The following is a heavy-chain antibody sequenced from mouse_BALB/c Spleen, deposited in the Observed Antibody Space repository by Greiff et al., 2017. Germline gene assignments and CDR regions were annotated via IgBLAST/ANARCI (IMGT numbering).Heavy chain of an antibody. CDR1: GFSLTSYG. J-gene: IGHJ3*01. CDR3: ARGELGLPSWFAY. CDR2: IWSGGST. V-gene: IGHV2-2*02. D-gene: IGHD3-1*01. Sequence: VQLQESGPGLVQPSQSLSITCTVSGFSLTSYGVHWVRQSPGKGLEWLGVIWSGGSTDYNAAFISRLSISKDNSKSQVFFKMNSLQANDTAIYYCARGELGLPSWFAYWGQGTLVTVSA.